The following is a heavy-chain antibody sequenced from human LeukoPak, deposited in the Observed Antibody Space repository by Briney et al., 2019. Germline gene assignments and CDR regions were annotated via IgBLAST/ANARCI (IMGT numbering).Heavy chain of an antibody. CDR3: AYSGSYGHLGY. Sequence: SETLSLTCAVYGGSFSGYYWAWIRQPPGKGLEWIGSIYSSVSTYYNPSLKSRVTISVDTSKNQFSLRLSSVTAADTALYYCAYSGSYGHLGYWGQGIPVTVSS. J-gene: IGHJ4*02. V-gene: IGHV4-39*01. CDR2: IYSSVST. D-gene: IGHD1-26*01. CDR1: GGSFSGYY.